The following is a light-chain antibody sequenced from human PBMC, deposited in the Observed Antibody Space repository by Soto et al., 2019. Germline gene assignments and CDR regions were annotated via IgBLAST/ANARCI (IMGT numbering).Light chain of an antibody. CDR1: QSISSW. CDR3: QQLNNYSRT. J-gene: IGKJ3*01. V-gene: IGKV1-5*01. Sequence: DIQMTQSPSTLSASVGDRVTITCRASQSISSWLAWYQQKPGKAPKLLIYGASTLQSGVPSRFSGSGSGTDFTLTIDSLQPEDVATYYCQQLNNYSRTFGPGTKVDIK. CDR2: GAS.